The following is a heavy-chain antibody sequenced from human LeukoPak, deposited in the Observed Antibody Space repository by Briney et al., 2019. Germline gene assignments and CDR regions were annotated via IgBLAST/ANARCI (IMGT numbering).Heavy chain of an antibody. Sequence: SETLSLTRTVSGGSISSYHWSWIRQPAGKGLEWIGRIYASGSTNCNPSLRSRVTMSLDTSKNQFSLKLSSVTAADTAVYYCARGGGATTTPWSYWGQGALVTVSS. CDR2: IYASGST. D-gene: IGHD1-7*01. CDR3: ARGGGATTTPWSY. J-gene: IGHJ4*02. CDR1: GGSISSYH. V-gene: IGHV4-4*07.